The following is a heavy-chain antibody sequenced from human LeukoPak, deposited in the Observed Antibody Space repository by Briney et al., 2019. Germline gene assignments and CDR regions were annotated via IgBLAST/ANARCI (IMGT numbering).Heavy chain of an antibody. D-gene: IGHD5-12*01. V-gene: IGHV3-21*01. J-gene: IGHJ4*02. CDR3: ARRTPYGGYGFDY. CDR1: GFTFSSYG. CDR2: ISSSSSYI. Sequence: GGSLRLSCAASGFTFSSYGMHWVRQAPGKGLEWVSSISSSSSYIYYADSVKGRFTISRDNAKNSLYLQMNSLRAEDTAVYYCARRTPYGGYGFDYWGQGTLVTVSS.